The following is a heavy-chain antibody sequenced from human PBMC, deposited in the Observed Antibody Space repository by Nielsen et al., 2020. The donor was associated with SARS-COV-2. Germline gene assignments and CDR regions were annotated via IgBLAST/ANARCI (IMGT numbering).Heavy chain of an antibody. Sequence: GESLKISCAASGFTVSSNYMSWVRQAPGKGLEWVSVIYSGGSTYYADSVKGRFTISRDNSKNTLYLQMNSPRAEDTAVYYCARDRRYYDSSGYLYWGQGTLVTVSS. CDR1: GFTVSSNY. CDR2: IYSGGST. D-gene: IGHD3-22*01. V-gene: IGHV3-66*01. CDR3: ARDRRYYDSSGYLY. J-gene: IGHJ4*02.